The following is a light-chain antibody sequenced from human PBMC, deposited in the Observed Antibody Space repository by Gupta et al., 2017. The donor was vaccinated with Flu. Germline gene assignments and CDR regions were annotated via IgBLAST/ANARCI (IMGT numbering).Light chain of an antibody. J-gene: IGLJ2*01. Sequence: QKVTISCSGSNSSVGNNFVSCYQQPPATPPKLLIYDNNKRPAGIPGRFSATYSGTSATLSITGHQTGDDAYYYCATWDNNNIVVFGGGTKLTVL. V-gene: IGLV1-51*01. CDR2: DNN. CDR3: ATWDNNNIVV. CDR1: NSSVGNNF.